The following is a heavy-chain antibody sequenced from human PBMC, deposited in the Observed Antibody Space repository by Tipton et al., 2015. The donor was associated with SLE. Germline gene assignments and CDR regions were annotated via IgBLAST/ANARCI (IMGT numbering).Heavy chain of an antibody. CDR1: GGSISSSSYY. D-gene: IGHD2-15*01. Sequence: TLSLTCTVSGGSISSSSYYWGWIRQPPGKGLEWIGSIYYSGSTYYNPSLKSRVTISVDTSKNQFSLKLSSVTAADTAVYYCASVPAGYFDYWGQGTLVTVPS. CDR2: IYYSGST. V-gene: IGHV4-39*01. J-gene: IGHJ4*02. CDR3: ASVPAGYFDY.